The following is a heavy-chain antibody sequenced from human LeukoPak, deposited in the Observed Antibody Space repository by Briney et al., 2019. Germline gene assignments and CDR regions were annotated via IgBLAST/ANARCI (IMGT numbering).Heavy chain of an antibody. V-gene: IGHV3-23*01. D-gene: IGHD1-14*01. CDR2: INSNGGST. J-gene: IGHJ4*02. CDR1: GFSFSTYA. CDR3: AARNY. Sequence: PGGSLRLSCAASGFSFSTYAMSWVRQAPGKGLEWVSGINSNGGSTYYAASAKGRFTISRDNSKNTLYLQMNSLRVEDTAVYYCAARNYWGQGTLVTVSS.